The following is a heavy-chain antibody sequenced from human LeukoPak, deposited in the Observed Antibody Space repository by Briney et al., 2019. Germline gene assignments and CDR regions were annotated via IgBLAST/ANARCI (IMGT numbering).Heavy chain of an antibody. V-gene: IGHV1-24*01. CDR1: GYTLTELS. CDR3: ATVQITMVRGVNYFDY. Sequence: ASVKVSCKVSGYTLTELSMHWVRQAPGKGLEWMGGFDPEDGETIYAQKFQGRVTMTEDTSTDTAYMELSSLRSEDTAVYYCATVQITMVRGVNYFDYWGQGTLVTVSS. CDR2: FDPEDGET. D-gene: IGHD3-10*01. J-gene: IGHJ4*02.